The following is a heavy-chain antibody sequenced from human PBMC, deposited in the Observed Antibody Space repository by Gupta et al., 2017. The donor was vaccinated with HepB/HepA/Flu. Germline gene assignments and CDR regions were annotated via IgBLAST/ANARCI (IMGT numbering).Heavy chain of an antibody. V-gene: IGHV3-7*01. Sequence: EVQLVESGGGLVQPGGSLRLSCAASAFTFSDHWMTWVRQAPGKGLEWVANIKVDGSEKYYVDSVKGRFTISRDNAKNSLYLQMSSLRAEDTAVYFCARDTFYNLDYWGLGTLVTVSS. CDR2: IKVDGSEK. J-gene: IGHJ4*02. D-gene: IGHD2/OR15-2a*01. CDR1: AFTFSDHW. CDR3: ARDTFYNLDY.